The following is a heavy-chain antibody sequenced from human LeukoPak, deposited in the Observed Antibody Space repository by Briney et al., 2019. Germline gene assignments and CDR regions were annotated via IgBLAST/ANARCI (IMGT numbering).Heavy chain of an antibody. V-gene: IGHV3-33*08. CDR1: GFTFRSYW. CDR2: IWYDGSNK. J-gene: IGHJ4*02. Sequence: GGSLRLSCAASGFTFRSYWMSWVRQAPGKGLEWVAVIWYDGSNKYYADSVKGRFTISRDNSKNTLYLQMNSLRAEDTAVYYCARDDVAVTGALDFWGQGTLVTVSP. D-gene: IGHD6-19*01. CDR3: ARDDVAVTGALDF.